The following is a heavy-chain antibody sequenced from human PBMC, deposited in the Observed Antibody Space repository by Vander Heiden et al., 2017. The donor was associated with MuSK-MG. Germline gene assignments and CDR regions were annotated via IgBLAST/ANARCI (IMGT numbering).Heavy chain of an antibody. CDR3: AREGYCSSTSCHSHYYYYYMDV. V-gene: IGHV4-59*01. CDR1: GASISSYY. CDR2: IYYSRST. Sequence: VQLQASGPGLVKPSETLSLTCTVTGASISSYYWSWTRQPPGKGLEWIGYIYYSRSTNYNPSLKSRVTISVDTSKNQFSLKLSSVTAADTAVYYCAREGYCSSTSCHSHYYYYYMDVWGKGTTVTVSS. J-gene: IGHJ6*03. D-gene: IGHD2-2*01.